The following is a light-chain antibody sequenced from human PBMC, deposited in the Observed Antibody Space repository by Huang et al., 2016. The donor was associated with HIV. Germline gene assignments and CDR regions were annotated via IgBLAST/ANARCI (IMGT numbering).Light chain of an antibody. CDR1: QSVSSY. Sequence: ELVLPQSPAPLSLSPGERATLSCRASQSVSSYLAWYQQKPGQAPRLLIYDASNRATGIPARFSGSGSGTDFTLTISSLEPEDVAVYYCQQRSNWPLTFGGGTKVEIK. V-gene: IGKV3-11*01. J-gene: IGKJ4*01. CDR3: QQRSNWPLT. CDR2: DAS.